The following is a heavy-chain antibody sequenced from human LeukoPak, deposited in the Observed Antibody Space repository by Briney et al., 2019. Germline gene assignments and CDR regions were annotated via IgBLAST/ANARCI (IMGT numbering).Heavy chain of an antibody. D-gene: IGHD1-26*01. CDR2: IHTSGTM. CDR1: GGSVSTGSYY. J-gene: IGHJ6*03. V-gene: IGHV4-61*10. CDR3: ARGVWSYLTYYYYYYMDV. Sequence: PSETLSLTCTVSGGSVSTGSYYWSWIRQPAGRGLEWIGHIHTSGTMNYNASLKSRVRISVETSKNQFSLKLSSVTAADTAVYYCARGVWSYLTYYYYYYMDVWGKGTTVTVSS.